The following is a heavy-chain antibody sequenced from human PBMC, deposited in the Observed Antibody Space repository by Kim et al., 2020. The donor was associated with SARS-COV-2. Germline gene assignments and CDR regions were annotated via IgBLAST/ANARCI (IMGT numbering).Heavy chain of an antibody. Sequence: ASVKVSCKASGYTFTSYAMHWVRHAPGQRLEWMGWINAGNGNTKYSQKFQGRVTITRDTSASTAYMELSSLRSEDTAVYYCARAYYDSSGYSNYYYYGMDVWGQGTTVTVSS. J-gene: IGHJ6*02. D-gene: IGHD3-22*01. CDR2: INAGNGNT. CDR1: GYTFTSYA. CDR3: ARAYYDSSGYSNYYYYGMDV. V-gene: IGHV1-3*01.